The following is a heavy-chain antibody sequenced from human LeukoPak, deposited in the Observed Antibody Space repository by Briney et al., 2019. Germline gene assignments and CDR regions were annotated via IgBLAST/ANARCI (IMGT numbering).Heavy chain of an antibody. Sequence: PGGSLRLSCASSGFSFSSYAMIWVRQAPGKGLEWVSGIGGSGVSTYYADSVKGRITISRDNSKNTLYLQMDSLRAEDTAIYYCAKDFNQYGDDWGQGTLVTVSS. CDR1: GFSFSSYA. D-gene: IGHD4-17*01. V-gene: IGHV3-23*01. J-gene: IGHJ4*02. CDR3: AKDFNQYGDD. CDR2: IGGSGVST.